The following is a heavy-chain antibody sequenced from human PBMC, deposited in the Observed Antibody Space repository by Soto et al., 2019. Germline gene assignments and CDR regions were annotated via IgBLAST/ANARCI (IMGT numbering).Heavy chain of an antibody. V-gene: IGHV4-4*02. Sequence: PSETVSLTCAVSVGSFTSNNWWTWVRQPPGQGLEWIGEIYRTGSTNYNPSLKSRVTISLDKSENQFSLKVTSLTAADTAVYYCASRDPGTSVDYWGQGTLVTVS. CDR1: VGSFTSNNW. D-gene: IGHD1-7*01. CDR2: IYRTGST. J-gene: IGHJ4*02. CDR3: ASRDPGTSVDY.